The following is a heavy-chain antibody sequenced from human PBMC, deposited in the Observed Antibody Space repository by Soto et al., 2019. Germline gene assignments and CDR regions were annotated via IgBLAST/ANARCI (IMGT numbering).Heavy chain of an antibody. Sequence: PGGSLRLSCAASGFTFDGYAMHWVRQAPGKGLEWVSGISWNSGSIGYADSVKGRFTFSRDNAKNSLYLQMNSLRAEDTALYYCAKGSLLPYCTNGVCYSVLGYYYGMDVWGQGTTVTVSS. J-gene: IGHJ6*02. CDR2: ISWNSGSI. V-gene: IGHV3-9*01. CDR3: AKGSLLPYCTNGVCYSVLGYYYGMDV. CDR1: GFTFDGYA. D-gene: IGHD2-8*01.